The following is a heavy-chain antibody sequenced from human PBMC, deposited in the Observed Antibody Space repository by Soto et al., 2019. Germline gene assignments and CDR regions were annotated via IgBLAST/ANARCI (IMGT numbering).Heavy chain of an antibody. D-gene: IGHD2-2*01. J-gene: IGHJ4*02. Sequence: QVQLVQSGAEVKKPGSSVKVSCKASGDTFSSYGTNWVRQAPGQGLEGMGGIKPIFGSANYAQKFQGRVTITADESTSTAYLELTRLRSEDTAVYYCARAGGHCSSTSCVEYWGQGTLITVSS. CDR3: ARAGGHCSSTSCVEY. CDR2: IKPIFGSA. CDR1: GDTFSSYG. V-gene: IGHV1-69*01.